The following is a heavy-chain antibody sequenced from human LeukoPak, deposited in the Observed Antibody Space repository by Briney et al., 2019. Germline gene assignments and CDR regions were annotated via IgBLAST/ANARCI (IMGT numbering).Heavy chain of an antibody. V-gene: IGHV3-74*01. J-gene: IGHJ3*02. Sequence: PGGSLRLSCAASGFTFSNYWMHWVRQAPGKGPVWVSRINGDGSSTTYADSVKGRFTISRDNAKNTLYLQTNSLRVEDTAVYYCAADVEAAAGIWGQGTMVTVSS. CDR2: INGDGSST. CDR3: AADVEAAAGI. D-gene: IGHD6-13*01. CDR1: GFTFSNYW.